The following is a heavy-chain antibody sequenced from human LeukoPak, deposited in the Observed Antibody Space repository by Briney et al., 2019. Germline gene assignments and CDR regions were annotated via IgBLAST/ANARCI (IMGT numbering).Heavy chain of an antibody. Sequence: PGGSLRLSCAASGFTFSSYWMSWVRQAPGKGLEWVANIKQDGSEKYYVDSVKGRFTISRDNAKNSLYLQMNNLRAEDTAVYYCARDTLGYCSSTSCYGHYYYYYYMDVWGKGTTVTVSS. V-gene: IGHV3-7*01. CDR2: IKQDGSEK. D-gene: IGHD2-2*01. J-gene: IGHJ6*03. CDR3: ARDTLGYCSSTSCYGHYYYYYYMDV. CDR1: GFTFSSYW.